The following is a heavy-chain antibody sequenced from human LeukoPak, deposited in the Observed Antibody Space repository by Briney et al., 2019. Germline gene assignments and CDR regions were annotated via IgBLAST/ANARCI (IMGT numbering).Heavy chain of an antibody. CDR1: GGSFSGYY. CDR2: INHSGST. J-gene: IGHJ4*02. D-gene: IGHD2-2*01. Sequence: SSETLSLTCAVYGGSFSGYYWSWLRQPPTKELEWIGDINHSGSTNYNPSLKSRVTISVDTSKNQFSLKLSSVTAADTAVYYCARGVNCSSTSCCAVTFDYWGQGTLVTVSS. CDR3: ARGVNCSSTSCCAVTFDY. V-gene: IGHV4-34*01.